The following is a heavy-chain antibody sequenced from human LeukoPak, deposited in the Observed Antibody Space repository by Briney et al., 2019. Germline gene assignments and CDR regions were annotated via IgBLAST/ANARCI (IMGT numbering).Heavy chain of an antibody. CDR2: INSDGSST. J-gene: IGHJ4*02. V-gene: IGHV3-74*01. CDR3: ARDHVLSELELRPQDY. CDR1: GFTFSSYW. D-gene: IGHD1-7*01. Sequence: GESLRLSCAASGFTFSSYWMHWVRQAPGKGLVWVSRINSDGSSTSYADSVKGRFTISRDNAKNTLYLQMNSLRAEDTAVYYCARDHVLSELELRPQDYWGQGTLVTVSS.